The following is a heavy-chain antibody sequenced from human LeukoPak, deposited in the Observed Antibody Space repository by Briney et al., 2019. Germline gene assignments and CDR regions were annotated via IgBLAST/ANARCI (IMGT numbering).Heavy chain of an antibody. J-gene: IGHJ1*01. V-gene: IGHV3-23*01. CDR3: AKDVRGGYSGANCYY. Sequence: GGSLRLSCAASGFTFSSYAMRWVRQAPGKGLEWVSAISGSGGSTYYADSVKGRFTISRDNSKNTLYLQMNSLRAEDTAVYYCAKDVRGGYSGANCYYWGQGTLVTVSS. D-gene: IGHD2-21*02. CDR2: ISGSGGST. CDR1: GFTFSSYA.